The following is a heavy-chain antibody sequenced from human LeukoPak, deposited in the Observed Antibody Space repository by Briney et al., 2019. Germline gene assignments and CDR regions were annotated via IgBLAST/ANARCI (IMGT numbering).Heavy chain of an antibody. Sequence: GESLKISCMGFGYIFTNYWIGWVRQMPGKGLEWMGIIYPGDSDTRYSPSFQGQVTISVDNSINTAYLQWSSLQASDTAMYYCARQNAEVSYFDYWGQGTLVTVSS. CDR3: ARQNAEVSYFDY. V-gene: IGHV5-51*01. J-gene: IGHJ4*02. CDR2: IYPGDSDT. CDR1: GYIFTNYW. D-gene: IGHD1-1*01.